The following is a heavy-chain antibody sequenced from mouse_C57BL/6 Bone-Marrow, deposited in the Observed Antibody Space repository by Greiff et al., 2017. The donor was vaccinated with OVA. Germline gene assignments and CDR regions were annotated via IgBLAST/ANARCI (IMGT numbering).Heavy chain of an antibody. CDR2: IDPSDSDT. CDR1: GYTFTSYW. Sequence: VQLQQPGAELVKPGASVKLSCKASGYTFTSYWMQWVKQRPGQGLEWIGEIDPSDSDTNYNQKFKGKATLTVDTSSSTAYMQLSSLTSEDSAVYCCAREGAGHFDYWGQGTTLTVSS. CDR3: AREGAGHFDY. V-gene: IGHV1-50*01. J-gene: IGHJ2*01.